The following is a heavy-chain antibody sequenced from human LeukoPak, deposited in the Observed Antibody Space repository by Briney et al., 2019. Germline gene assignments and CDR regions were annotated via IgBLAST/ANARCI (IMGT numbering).Heavy chain of an antibody. D-gene: IGHD3-3*01. CDR1: GGTFSSYA. CDR2: IIPILGIA. Sequence: SVKVSCKASGGTFSSYAISWVRQAPGQGLEWMGRIIPILGIANYAQKFQGRVTITADKSTSTAYMELSSLRSEDTAVYYCERGGLRFLEWLGYYFDYWGQGTLVTVSS. V-gene: IGHV1-69*04. J-gene: IGHJ4*02. CDR3: ERGGLRFLEWLGYYFDY.